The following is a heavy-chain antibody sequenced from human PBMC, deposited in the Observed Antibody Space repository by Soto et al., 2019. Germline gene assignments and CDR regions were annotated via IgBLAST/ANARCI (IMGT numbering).Heavy chain of an antibody. V-gene: IGHV1-3*01. J-gene: IGHJ4*02. D-gene: IGHD3-22*01. Sequence: ASVKVSCKASGYTFTSYAMHWVRQAPGQRLEWMGWINAGNGNTKYSQKLQGRVTMTTDTSTSTAYMELRSLRSDDTAVYYCAREVRNYYDTSGYADYWGQGALVTVSS. CDR2: INAGNGNT. CDR3: AREVRNYYDTSGYADY. CDR1: GYTFTSYA.